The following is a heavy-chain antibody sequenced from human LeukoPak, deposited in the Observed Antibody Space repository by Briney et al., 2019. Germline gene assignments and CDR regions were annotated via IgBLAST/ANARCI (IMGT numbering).Heavy chain of an antibody. CDR2: ISRSGGSR. Sequence: GGSLRLSCAASGFTFSNYGMSWVRQAPGTGLEWVSSISRSGGSRHYADSVKGRFVISRDTSKNTLHLQMNSLTAGDTAVYYCARKGAGLDAFDLWGQGTVVTVSS. D-gene: IGHD3/OR15-3a*01. J-gene: IGHJ3*01. CDR1: GFTFSNYG. CDR3: ARKGAGLDAFDL. V-gene: IGHV3-23*01.